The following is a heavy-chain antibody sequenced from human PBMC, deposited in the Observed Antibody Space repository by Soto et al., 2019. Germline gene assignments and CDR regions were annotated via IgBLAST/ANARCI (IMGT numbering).Heavy chain of an antibody. J-gene: IGHJ4*01. V-gene: IGHV1-3*01. CDR1: GYTFTSYA. D-gene: IGHD3-22*01. CDR3: VTVPPKFQKDYYDSSDFLEYFDY. Sequence: GASVKVSCKASGYTFTSYAMNWVRQAPGQRLEWMGWINAGNGNTKYSQKFQGRVTITRDTSASTAYMELSSLRSEDTAVYFCVTVPPKFQKDYYDSSDFLEYFDYWGHGTLVTVSS. CDR2: INAGNGNT.